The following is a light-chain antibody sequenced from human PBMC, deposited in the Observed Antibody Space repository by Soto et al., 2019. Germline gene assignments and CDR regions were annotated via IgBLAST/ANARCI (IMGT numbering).Light chain of an antibody. CDR1: QRVSTY. Sequence: VLTQTPVTLSLSPGDRATLSCRPTQRVSTYLAWYRQVPGQPPRLLIYDTTNRAAGIPPRFSGSRSGTDFTLTISSVEPEDFALYYCHQRNTFGQGTRLEIK. CDR2: DTT. V-gene: IGKV3-11*01. CDR3: HQRNT. J-gene: IGKJ5*01.